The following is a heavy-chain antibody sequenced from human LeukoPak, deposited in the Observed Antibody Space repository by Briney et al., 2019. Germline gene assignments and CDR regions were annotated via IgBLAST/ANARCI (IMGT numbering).Heavy chain of an antibody. Sequence: ASVKVSCKASGYTFTGYYMHWVRQAPGQGLEWMGRINPNSGGTNYAQKFQGRVTMTRDTSISTAYMELSRLRSDDTAVYYCARAPPDRNRFDPWGQGTLVTVSS. V-gene: IGHV1-2*06. J-gene: IGHJ5*02. D-gene: IGHD3-22*01. CDR3: ARAPPDRNRFDP. CDR1: GYTFTGYY. CDR2: INPNSGGT.